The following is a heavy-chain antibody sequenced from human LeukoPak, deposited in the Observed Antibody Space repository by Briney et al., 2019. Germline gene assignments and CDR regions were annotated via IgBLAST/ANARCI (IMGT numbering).Heavy chain of an antibody. V-gene: IGHV3-74*01. CDR3: AKVAKYYYGSETYYFFEH. Sequence: GGSLRLSCAASGFTFSGYDMNWVRQAPGKGLVWVSRINIDGSSTSYADSVKGRFTISRDNAKNTLYLQMNSLRVEDTAVYYCAKVAKYYYGSETYYFFEHWGQGTPVTASS. CDR2: INIDGSST. CDR1: GFTFSGYD. J-gene: IGHJ4*02. D-gene: IGHD3-10*01.